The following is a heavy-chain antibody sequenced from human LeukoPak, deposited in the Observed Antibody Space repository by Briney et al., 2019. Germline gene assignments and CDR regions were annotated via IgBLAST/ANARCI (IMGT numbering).Heavy chain of an antibody. CDR1: GGTFSSYA. CDR3: VREGRTGTTGEIN. J-gene: IGHJ4*02. CDR2: IIPIFGTA. Sequence: ASVKVSCKASGGTFSSYAISWVRQAPGQGLEWMGGIIPIFGTANYAQKFQGRVTITADESTSTAYMELSSLRSEDTAVYYCVREGRTGTTGEINWGQGTLVTVSS. V-gene: IGHV1-69*13. D-gene: IGHD1-1*01.